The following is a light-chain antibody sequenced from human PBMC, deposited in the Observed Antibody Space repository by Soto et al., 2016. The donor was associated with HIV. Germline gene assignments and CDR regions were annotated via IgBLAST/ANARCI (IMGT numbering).Light chain of an antibody. CDR3: QQYGTYSRT. CDR1: QSISNL. J-gene: IGKJ1*01. V-gene: IGKV1-5*03. Sequence: DIQMTQSPSSVSASVGDRVTITCRASQSISNLLAWYQQKPGKAPNLLIYRASTLQSGVPSRFSGSGSGTEFTLTISSLQPDDFATYYCQQYGTYSRTFGQGTRVDFK. CDR2: RAS.